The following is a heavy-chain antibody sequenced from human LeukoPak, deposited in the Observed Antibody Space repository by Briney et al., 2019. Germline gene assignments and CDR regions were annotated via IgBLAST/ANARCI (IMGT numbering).Heavy chain of an antibody. CDR3: AKGEDYYGSGSHRG. J-gene: IGHJ4*02. CDR1: GFTFSSYG. Sequence: GGSLRLSCAASGFTFSSYGMSWVRQAPGKGLEWVSAISGSGGSTYYADSVKGRFTISRDNSKNTLYLQMNSLRAEDTAVYYCAKGEDYYGSGSHRGWGQGTLVTVSS. CDR2: ISGSGGST. D-gene: IGHD3-10*01. V-gene: IGHV3-23*01.